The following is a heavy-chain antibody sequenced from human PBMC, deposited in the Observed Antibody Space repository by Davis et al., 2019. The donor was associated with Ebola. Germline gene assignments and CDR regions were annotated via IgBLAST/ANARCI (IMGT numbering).Heavy chain of an antibody. J-gene: IGHJ3*02. CDR2: ITGSGLYI. CDR3: ARDQGARGTYWGDSPDAFDI. V-gene: IGHV3-21*04. D-gene: IGHD1-26*01. Sequence: PGGSLRLSCAASGFTFSGYTMNWVRQAPGKGLEWVASITGSGLYIYYPDALRGRFTISRDNARNLLYLQINSLRAGDTAVYYCARDQGARGTYWGDSPDAFDIWGQGTMVTVSS. CDR1: GFTFSGYT.